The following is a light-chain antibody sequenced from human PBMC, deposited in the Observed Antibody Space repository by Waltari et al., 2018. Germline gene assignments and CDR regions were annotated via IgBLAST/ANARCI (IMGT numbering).Light chain of an antibody. CDR3: CSYADTYTAV. CDR2: DVT. CDR1: SSDVGGYYY. V-gene: IGLV2-11*01. J-gene: IGLJ3*02. Sequence: QSALTQPLSVSGSPGQSVTISCTGTSSDVGGYYYVSWYQQHPGKAPKLILYDVTQRPSGVPGRFSGSKSGNTASLTISGLQAEDEADYYCCSYADTYTAVFGGGTKVTVL.